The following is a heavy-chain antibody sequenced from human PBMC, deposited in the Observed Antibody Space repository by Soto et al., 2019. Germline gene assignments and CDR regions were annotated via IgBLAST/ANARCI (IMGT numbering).Heavy chain of an antibody. CDR1: GLTFCSYS. Sequence: ESLRVYCSACGLTFCSYSMNWVRQAPGKGLEWVSYISSTSSTIYYADSVKGRFTISRDNAKNSLYLQMNSLRDEDTAVYYCARESPAYVDYWGQGTLVTVSS. CDR2: ISSTSSTI. V-gene: IGHV3-48*02. J-gene: IGHJ4*02. CDR3: ARESPAYVDY.